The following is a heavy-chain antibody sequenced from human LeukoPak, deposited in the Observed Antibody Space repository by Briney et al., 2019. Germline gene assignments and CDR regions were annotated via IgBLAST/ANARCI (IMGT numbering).Heavy chain of an antibody. Sequence: GESLKISCKTSGYNFNNYWITWVRQMPGKGLEWMGTIYPGDSDARHGPAFRGQVTFSVDKFINTAFLQWRSLTASDTAMYYCARPPVDCPTSGCSDYWGQGTLVTVSS. J-gene: IGHJ4*02. CDR3: ARPPVDCPTSGCSDY. V-gene: IGHV5-51*01. D-gene: IGHD2-8*01. CDR2: IYPGDSDA. CDR1: GYNFNNYW.